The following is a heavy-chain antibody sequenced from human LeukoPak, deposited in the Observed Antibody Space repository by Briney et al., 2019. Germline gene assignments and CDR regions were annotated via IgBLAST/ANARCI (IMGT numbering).Heavy chain of an antibody. J-gene: IGHJ5*02. CDR2: IYYSGST. Sequence: SETPSLTCSVSGGSISSTTYYWGWIRQPPGKGLEWIGSIYYSGSTYYNPSLKGRVTISVDTSKNQFSLKLSSVTAADTAVYYCARRPSGFDPWGQGTLVTVSS. CDR3: ARRPSGFDP. CDR1: GGSISSTTYY. V-gene: IGHV4-39*01.